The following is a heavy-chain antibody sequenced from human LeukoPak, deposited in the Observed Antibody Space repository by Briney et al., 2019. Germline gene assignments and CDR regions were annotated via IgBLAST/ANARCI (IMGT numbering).Heavy chain of an antibody. J-gene: IGHJ6*03. CDR1: GYTFTSYG. CDR2: IIPIFGTA. V-gene: IGHV1-69*06. D-gene: IGHD3-16*01. CDR3: AGGERHDYYYYYMDV. Sequence: EASVKVSCKASGYTFTSYGIIWVRQAPGQGLEWMGGIIPIFGTANYAQKFQGRVTITADKSTSTAYMELSSLRSEDTAVYYCAGGERHDYYYYYMDVWGKGTTVTVSS.